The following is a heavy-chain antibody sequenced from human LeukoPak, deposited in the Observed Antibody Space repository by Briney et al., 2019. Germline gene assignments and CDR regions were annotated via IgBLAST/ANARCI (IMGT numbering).Heavy chain of an antibody. CDR1: GYTFSRHY. D-gene: IGHD6-19*01. CDR3: ARSSGWSYYFDY. V-gene: IGHV1-46*01. Sequence: ASVKVSCKPSGYTFSRHYIHWVRQAPGQGLEWLGIINTSGATTRYGQNFKGRVTATRDTSTSTVYMELSSLRSEDTAVYYCARSSGWSYYFDYWGQGTLVTVSS. J-gene: IGHJ4*02. CDR2: INTSGATT.